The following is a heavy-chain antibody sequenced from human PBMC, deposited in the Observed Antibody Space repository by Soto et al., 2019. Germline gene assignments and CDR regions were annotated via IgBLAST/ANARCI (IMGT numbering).Heavy chain of an antibody. CDR1: GYSFTNYW. Sequence: PGESLKISCKGSGYSFTNYWSDWVRQLPGKGLEWMGIIYSGASDTRYCPSFQGQVTFSSDKSISTAYPQWSSLKASDTAMYYCARRDHVSPYGLKVWRRGTTVSVS. V-gene: IGHV5-51*01. CDR3: ARRDHVSPYGLKV. J-gene: IGHJ6*02. CDR2: IYSGASDT.